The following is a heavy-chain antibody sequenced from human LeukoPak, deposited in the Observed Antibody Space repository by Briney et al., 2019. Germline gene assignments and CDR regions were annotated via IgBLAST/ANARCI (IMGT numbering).Heavy chain of an antibody. J-gene: IGHJ3*02. D-gene: IGHD3-3*01. Sequence: ASVKVSCKASGYTFTSYGISWVRQAPGQGLEWMGWISAYNGNTNYAQKLQGRVTMTTDTSTSTAYMELRSLRSDDTAVYYCARGVYYDFWSGYWEKSVAFDIWGQGIMVTVSS. V-gene: IGHV1-18*01. CDR3: ARGVYYDFWSGYWEKSVAFDI. CDR1: GYTFTSYG. CDR2: ISAYNGNT.